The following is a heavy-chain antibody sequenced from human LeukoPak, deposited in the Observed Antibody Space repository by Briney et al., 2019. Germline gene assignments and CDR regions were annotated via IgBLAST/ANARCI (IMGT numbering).Heavy chain of an antibody. CDR2: ITSYSTHI. J-gene: IGHJ5*02. CDR3: ARDPWRYDL. Sequence: GGSLRLSRTASGFTFNNYSIHWVRQAPGKGPEWVSSITSYSTHISYADSVKGRFTISRDNSKNSLYLHMTRLKDEDTAVYYCARDPWRYDLWGQGTVVTVS. D-gene: IGHD3-9*01. CDR1: GFTFNNYS. V-gene: IGHV3-21*01.